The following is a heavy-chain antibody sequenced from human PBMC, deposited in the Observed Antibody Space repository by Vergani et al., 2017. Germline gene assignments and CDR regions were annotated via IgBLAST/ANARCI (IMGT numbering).Heavy chain of an antibody. CDR1: GGSFSGYY. D-gene: IGHD6-13*01. CDR3: ARGPPSSWIRSVPFDY. J-gene: IGHJ4*02. V-gene: IGHV4-34*01. Sequence: QVQLQQWGAGLLKPSETLSLTCAVYGGSFSGYYWSWIRQPPGKGLEWIGEINHSGSTNYNPSLKSRVTISVDTSKNQFSLKLSSVTAADTAVYYRARGPPSSWIRSVPFDYWGQGTLVTVSS. CDR2: INHSGST.